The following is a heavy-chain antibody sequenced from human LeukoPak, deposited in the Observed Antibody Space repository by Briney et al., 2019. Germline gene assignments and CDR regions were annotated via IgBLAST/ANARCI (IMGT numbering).Heavy chain of an antibody. D-gene: IGHD1-26*01. CDR2: IKQEESEK. J-gene: IGHJ4*02. CDR1: GFTFSSYE. CDR3: AAYRGAHHETFDY. Sequence: GGSLRLSCAASGFTFSSYEMNWVRQAPGKGLEWVANIKQEESEKDYVDSVKGRFTISRDNAKNSLYLQMNILRAEDTAVYYCAAYRGAHHETFDYWGQGTLVTVSS. V-gene: IGHV3-7*03.